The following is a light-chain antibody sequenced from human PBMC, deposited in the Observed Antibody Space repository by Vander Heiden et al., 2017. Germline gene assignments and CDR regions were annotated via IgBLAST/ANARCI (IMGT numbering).Light chain of an antibody. CDR1: SSDVGGYNY. CDR2: EVS. J-gene: IGLJ1*01. V-gene: IGLV2-14*01. CDR3: SSYTSSSTPYV. Sequence: QSALTHPPSVSGSPGQSITISCTGTSSDVGGYNYVSWYQQHPGKAPKLMIYEVSNRPSGVSNRFSGSKSGNTASLTISGLQAEDEADYYCSSYTSSSTPYVFGTGTKVTVL.